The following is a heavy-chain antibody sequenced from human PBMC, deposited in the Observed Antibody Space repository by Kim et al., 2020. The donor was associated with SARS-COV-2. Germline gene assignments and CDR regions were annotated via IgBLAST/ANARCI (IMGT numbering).Heavy chain of an antibody. V-gene: IGHV1-46*01. J-gene: IGHJ4*02. Sequence: TSDAKKFQGRVIMTRDTSTSTVYMELSSLRSEDTAVYYCARGAPPIPFDYWGQGTLVTVSS. CDR2: T. CDR3: ARGAPPIPFDY.